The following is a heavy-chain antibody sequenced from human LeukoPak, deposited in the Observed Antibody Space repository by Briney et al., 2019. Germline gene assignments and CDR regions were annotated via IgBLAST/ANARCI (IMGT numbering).Heavy chain of an antibody. CDR1: GFTFSDYY. J-gene: IGHJ6*03. Sequence: PGGSLRLSCAASGFTFSDYYMGWIRQAPGKGLEWVSYISSSSVTIYYGDSVKGRFTISRDNAQNSLYLQMNSLRAGDTAVYYCAKDRYSTSYYYYYYMDVWGKGTTVTVSS. V-gene: IGHV3-11*01. D-gene: IGHD6-6*01. CDR2: ISSSSVTI. CDR3: AKDRYSTSYYYYYYMDV.